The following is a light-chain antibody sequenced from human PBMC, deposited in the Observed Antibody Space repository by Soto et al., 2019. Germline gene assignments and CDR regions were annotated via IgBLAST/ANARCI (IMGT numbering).Light chain of an antibody. J-gene: IGKJ4*01. CDR2: AAS. Sequence: EIVLTQSPGTLSLSPGERATLSCRASQSLTKNYLAWYQQKPGQAPRLLIYAASSRATGIPDRFSGSGSETDITLTISRLEPEDFAVYYCQQYGSSLPVTFGGGTNVEIK. V-gene: IGKV3-20*01. CDR1: QSLTKNY. CDR3: QQYGSSLPVT.